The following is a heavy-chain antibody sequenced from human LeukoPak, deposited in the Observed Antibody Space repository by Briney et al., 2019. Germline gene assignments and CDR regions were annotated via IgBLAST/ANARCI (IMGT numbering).Heavy chain of an antibody. J-gene: IGHJ4*02. V-gene: IGHV3-23*01. CDR1: GFTFSSYA. Sequence: GGSLRLSCAASGFTFSSYAMSWVRQAPGKGLEWVSAISGSGGSTYYADSVKGRFTISRDNSKNTLYLQMNSLRAEDTAVYYCAKELYGNRVSTVSCFDYWGQGTLVTVSS. D-gene: IGHD4-17*01. CDR3: AKELYGNRVSTVSCFDY. CDR2: ISGSGGST.